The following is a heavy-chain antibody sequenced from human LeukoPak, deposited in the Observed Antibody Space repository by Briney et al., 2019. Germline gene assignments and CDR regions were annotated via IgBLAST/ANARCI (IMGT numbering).Heavy chain of an antibody. D-gene: IGHD1-1*01. CDR3: ARGSWKFDP. Sequence: KTSETLSLTCTVSGGSISNYYWSWIRQPPGKGLEWIGYIYYTENTNYNPFLKSRVTISLDLSKNHFSLKLSSVTAADTAVYYCARGSWKFDPWGQGTLVTVSS. J-gene: IGHJ5*02. V-gene: IGHV4-59*01. CDR1: GGSISNYY. CDR2: IYYTENT.